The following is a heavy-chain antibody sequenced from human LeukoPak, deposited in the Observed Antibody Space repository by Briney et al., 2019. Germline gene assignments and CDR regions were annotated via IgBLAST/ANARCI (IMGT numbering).Heavy chain of an antibody. Sequence: SETLSLTCTVSGGSINSDYWTWIRQPPGKGLEWIGYIHYSGSTNYSPSLRSRVTISVGTSKNQFSLRLSSVTAADTAVYFCARHDEECPGEYCFLLSFDYWGPGSLVTVSS. D-gene: IGHD2-8*02. CDR2: IHYSGST. J-gene: IGHJ4*01. CDR1: GGSINSDY. V-gene: IGHV4-59*08. CDR3: ARHDEECPGEYCFLLSFDY.